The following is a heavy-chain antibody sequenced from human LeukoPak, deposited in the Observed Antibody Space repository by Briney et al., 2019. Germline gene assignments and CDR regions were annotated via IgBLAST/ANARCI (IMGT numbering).Heavy chain of an antibody. D-gene: IGHD3-10*01. CDR3: AKDRGTMVRGVTTIAYYYYGMDA. J-gene: IGHJ6*02. CDR1: GFTFSSYA. Sequence: GGSLRLSCAASGFTFSSYAMSWVRQAPGKGLEWVSAISGSGGSTYYADSVKGRFTISRDNSKNTLYLQMNSLRAEDTAVYYCAKDRGTMVRGVTTIAYYYYGMDAWGQGTTVTVSS. CDR2: ISGSGGST. V-gene: IGHV3-23*01.